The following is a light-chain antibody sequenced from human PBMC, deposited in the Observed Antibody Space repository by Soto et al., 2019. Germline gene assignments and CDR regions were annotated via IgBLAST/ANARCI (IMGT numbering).Light chain of an antibody. CDR2: DAT. J-gene: IGKJ1*01. CDR1: QSVSSY. Sequence: EIVLTQSPATLSLSPGERATLSCRASQSVSSYLAWYQLKPGQAPRLLIYDATNRATGIPARFSVGGSGTDFTLTISSLEPEDFAVYYCQQRSNWWTFGQGTKVEIK. CDR3: QQRSNWWT. V-gene: IGKV3-11*01.